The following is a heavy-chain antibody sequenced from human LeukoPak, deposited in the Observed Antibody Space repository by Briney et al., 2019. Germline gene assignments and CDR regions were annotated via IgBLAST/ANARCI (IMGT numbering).Heavy chain of an antibody. V-gene: IGHV3-66*01. D-gene: IGHD3-22*01. J-gene: IGHJ4*02. Sequence: GGSLRLSCAASGFTVSSNYMTWVRQTPGKGLEWVSVIYSGGGTYYAESVKGRFTISRDISKNTLYLQMNSLRAEDTAVYYCVRDEDITDSSPFDYWGQGTLVTVSS. CDR2: IYSGGGT. CDR3: VRDEDITDSSPFDY. CDR1: GFTVSSNY.